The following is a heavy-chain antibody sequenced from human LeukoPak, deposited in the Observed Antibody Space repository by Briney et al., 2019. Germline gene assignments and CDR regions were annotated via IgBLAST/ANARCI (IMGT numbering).Heavy chain of an antibody. CDR3: ARKRDQYDSSTAFDM. Sequence: ASVKVSCTAIGYTFTSYDMNWVRQATGQGLEWMGWVDSNSGNTGYAQKFQGRVTMTRNASINTAYMGLSSLRSEDTAVYYCARKRDQYDSSTAFDMWGQGTMVTVSS. V-gene: IGHV1-8*01. J-gene: IGHJ3*02. CDR1: GYTFTSYD. CDR2: VDSNSGNT. D-gene: IGHD6-13*01.